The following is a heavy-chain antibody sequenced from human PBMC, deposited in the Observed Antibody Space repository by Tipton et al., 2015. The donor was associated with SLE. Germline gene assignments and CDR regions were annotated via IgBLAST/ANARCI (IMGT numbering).Heavy chain of an antibody. J-gene: IGHJ4*02. V-gene: IGHV4-31*02. CDR2: IYYSGST. D-gene: IGHD2-21*01. Sequence: LRLSCTVSGGSISSGGYYWSWIRQHPGKGLEWIGYIYYSGSTYYNPSLKSRVTISVDTSKNQLSLKLSSVTAAATAVYYCARGILCLDYWGQGTLVTVSS. CDR1: GGSISSGGYY. CDR3: ARGILCLDY.